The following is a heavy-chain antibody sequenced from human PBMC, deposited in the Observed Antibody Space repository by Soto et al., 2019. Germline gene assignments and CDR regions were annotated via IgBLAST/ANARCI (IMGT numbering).Heavy chain of an antibody. CDR1: GGSFSGYY. J-gene: IGHJ5*02. Sequence: SETLSLTCAVYGGSFSGYYWSWIRQPPGKGLEWIGEINNSGSTNYNPSLKSRVMISIDTSRNQFSLRLNSLTAADRAVYFCARGVTVFGLVSRFWFDPWGQGTVVTVSS. D-gene: IGHD3-3*01. CDR2: INNSGST. CDR3: ARGVTVFGLVSRFWFDP. V-gene: IGHV4-34*01.